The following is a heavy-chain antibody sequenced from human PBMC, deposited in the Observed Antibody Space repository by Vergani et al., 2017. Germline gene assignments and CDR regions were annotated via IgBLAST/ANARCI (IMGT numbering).Heavy chain of an antibody. CDR1: GGSISSYY. CDR3: ARPSGGLAGFDP. D-gene: IGHD3-10*01. Sequence: QVQLQESGPGLVKPSETLSLTCTVSGGSISSYYWSWIRQPPGKGLEWIGYIYYSGSTNYNPSLKSRVTISVDTSKNQFSLKLSSVTAADTAVYYSARPSGGLAGFDPWGQGTLVTVSS. V-gene: IGHV4-59*01. CDR2: IYYSGST. J-gene: IGHJ5*02.